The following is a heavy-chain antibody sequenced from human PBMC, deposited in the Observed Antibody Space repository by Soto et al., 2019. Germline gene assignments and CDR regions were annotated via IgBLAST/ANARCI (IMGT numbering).Heavy chain of an antibody. D-gene: IGHD6-13*01. CDR3: ARYSSNWFQTEGMDV. J-gene: IGHJ6*04. V-gene: IGHV4-4*02. CDR1: GGSISSSNW. CDR2: IYHSGST. Sequence: SETLSLTCAVSGGSISSSNWWSWVRQPPGKGLEWIGEIYHSGSTNYNPSLKSRVTISVDKSKNQFSLKLSSVTAADTAVYYCARYSSNWFQTEGMDVWGKGTTVTVSS.